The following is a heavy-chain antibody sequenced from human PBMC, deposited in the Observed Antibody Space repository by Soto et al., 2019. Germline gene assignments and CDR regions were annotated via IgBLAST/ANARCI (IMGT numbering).Heavy chain of an antibody. CDR1: GGSFSGYY. V-gene: IGHV4-34*01. CDR3: ARGYIVVVVAATPFDY. D-gene: IGHD2-15*01. J-gene: IGHJ4*02. CDR2: INHSGST. Sequence: QVQLQQWGAGLLKPSETLSLTCAVYGGSFSGYYWSWIRQPPGKGLEWIGEINHSGSTNYNPSLKSRVTISVDTSNNQFSLKLSSVTAADTAVYYCARGYIVVVVAATPFDYWGQGTLVTVSS.